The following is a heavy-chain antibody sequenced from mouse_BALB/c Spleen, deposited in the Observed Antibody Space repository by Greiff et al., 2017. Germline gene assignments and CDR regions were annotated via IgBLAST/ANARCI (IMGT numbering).Heavy chain of an antibody. Sequence: EVKLVESGPRLVKPSQTLSLTCSVTGDSITSGYWNWIRKFPGNKLEYMGYISYSGSTYYNPSLKRRISITRDTSKNQYYLQLNSVTTEDTATYYCARKGGDYYGSSYRDYAMDYWGQGTSVTVSS. J-gene: IGHJ4*01. CDR2: ISYSGST. CDR1: GDSITSGY. V-gene: IGHV3-8*02. CDR3: ARKGGDYYGSSYRDYAMDY. D-gene: IGHD1-1*01.